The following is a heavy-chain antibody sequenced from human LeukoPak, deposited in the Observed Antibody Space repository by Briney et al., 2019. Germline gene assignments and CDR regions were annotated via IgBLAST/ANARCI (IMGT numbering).Heavy chain of an antibody. V-gene: IGHV3-48*01. Sequence: GGSLRLSCAASGFTFSSYSMNWVRQAPGKGLEWVSYISSSSSTIYYADSVKGRFTISRDNAKNSLHLQMNSLRAEDTAVYYCASGREYYDILTGYFDYWGQGTLVTVSS. D-gene: IGHD3-9*01. CDR2: ISSSSSTI. J-gene: IGHJ4*02. CDR1: GFTFSSYS. CDR3: ASGREYYDILTGYFDY.